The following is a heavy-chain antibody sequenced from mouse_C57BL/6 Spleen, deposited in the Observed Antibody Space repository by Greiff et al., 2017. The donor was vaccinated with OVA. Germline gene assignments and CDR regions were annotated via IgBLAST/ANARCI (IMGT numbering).Heavy chain of an antibody. CDR2: IDPENGDT. CDR3: TTKHGSSSYYFDY. CDR1: GFNIKDDY. J-gene: IGHJ2*01. Sequence: EVQLQESGAELVRPGASVKLSCTASGFNIKDDYMHWVKQRPEQGLEWIGWIDPENGDTEYASKFQGKATITADTSSNTAYLQLSSLTSEDTTVYYCTTKHGSSSYYFDYWGQGTTLTVSS. D-gene: IGHD1-1*01. V-gene: IGHV14-4*01.